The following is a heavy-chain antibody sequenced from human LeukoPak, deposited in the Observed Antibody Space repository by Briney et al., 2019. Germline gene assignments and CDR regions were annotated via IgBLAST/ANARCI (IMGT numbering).Heavy chain of an antibody. J-gene: IGHJ4*02. V-gene: IGHV3-23*01. CDR3: AKDRFRVTSFDY. Sequence: GGSLRLSCAASGSTFSSYAMSWVRQAPGKGLEWVSAVSGSGGSTYYADSVKGRFTISRDNSKNTLYLQMNSLRAEDAAVYYCAKDRFRVTSFDYWGQGTLVTVSS. CDR2: VSGSGGST. D-gene: IGHD2-21*02. CDR1: GSTFSSYA.